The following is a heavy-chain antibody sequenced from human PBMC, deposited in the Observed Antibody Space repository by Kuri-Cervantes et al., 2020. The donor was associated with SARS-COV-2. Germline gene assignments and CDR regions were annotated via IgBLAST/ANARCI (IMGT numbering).Heavy chain of an antibody. Sequence: SVKVSCKASGGTFSSYAISWVRQAPGQGLEWMGGIIPIFGTANYAPKFQGRVTITADKSTSTAYMELSSLRSEDTAVYYCAREDCTNGVCYSYYYYGMDVWGQGTTVTVSS. V-gene: IGHV1-69*06. CDR1: GGTFSSYA. CDR3: AREDCTNGVCYSYYYYGMDV. CDR2: IIPIFGTA. J-gene: IGHJ6*02. D-gene: IGHD2-8*01.